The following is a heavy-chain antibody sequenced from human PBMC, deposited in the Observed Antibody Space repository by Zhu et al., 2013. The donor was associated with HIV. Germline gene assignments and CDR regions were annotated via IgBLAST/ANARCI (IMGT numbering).Heavy chain of an antibody. V-gene: IGHV1-69-2*01. CDR2: VDPEDGET. Sequence: VQLVLGLGREVKKPRGYSENLLQGSGYTFTDYYMHWVQQAPGKGLEWMGLVDPEDGETIYAEKFQGRVTITADTSTDTAYMELSSLRSEDTAVYYCATSSHYDGFAFDIWGQGTMVTVSS. CDR1: GYTFTDYY. D-gene: IGHD3-22*01. J-gene: IGHJ3*02. CDR3: ATSSHYDGFAFDI.